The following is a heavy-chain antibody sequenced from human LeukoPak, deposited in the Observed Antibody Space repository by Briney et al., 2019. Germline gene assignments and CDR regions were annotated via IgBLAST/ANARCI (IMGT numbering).Heavy chain of an antibody. CDR2: IIPIFGTA. Sequence: SVKVSCKASGGTFSSYAISWVRQAPGQGLEWMGGIIPIFGTANYAQKFQGRVTITTDESTSTAYMELSSLRSEDTAVYYCASGEYQLLSVGGWFDPWGQGTLVTVSS. CDR3: ASGEYQLLSVGGWFDP. CDR1: GGTFSSYA. D-gene: IGHD2-2*01. V-gene: IGHV1-69*05. J-gene: IGHJ5*02.